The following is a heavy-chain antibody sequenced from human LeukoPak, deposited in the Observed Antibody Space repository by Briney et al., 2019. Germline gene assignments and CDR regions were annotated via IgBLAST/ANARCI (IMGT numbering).Heavy chain of an antibody. V-gene: IGHV3-23*01. D-gene: IGHD3-22*01. CDR1: GFTFSSYA. CDR3: AKLTGRHYYDSSGYLYYFDY. CDR2: ISGSGGST. Sequence: GGSLRLSCAASGFTFSSYAMSWVRQAPGKGLEWVSAISGSGGSTYYADSVKGRFTISRDNSKNTLYLQMSSLRAEDTAVYYCAKLTGRHYYDSSGYLYYFDYWGQGTLVTVSS. J-gene: IGHJ4*02.